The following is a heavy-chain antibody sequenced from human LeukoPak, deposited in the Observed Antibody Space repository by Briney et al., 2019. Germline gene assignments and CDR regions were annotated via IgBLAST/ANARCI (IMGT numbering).Heavy chain of an antibody. CDR1: GGSISSSSYY. D-gene: IGHD3-22*01. CDR3: ARRLLDYYDSSGYTPIDY. Sequence: SETLSLTCTVSGGSISSSSYYWGWIRQPPGKGLEWIGSIYYSGSTYYNPSLKSRVTISVDTSKNQSSLKLSSVTAADTAVYYCARRLLDYYDSSGYTPIDYWAQGTLVTVSS. CDR2: IYYSGST. J-gene: IGHJ4*02. V-gene: IGHV4-39*01.